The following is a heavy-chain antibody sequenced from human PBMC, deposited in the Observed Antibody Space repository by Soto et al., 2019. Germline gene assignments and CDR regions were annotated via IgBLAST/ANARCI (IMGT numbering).Heavy chain of an antibody. J-gene: IGHJ4*02. CDR2: IYHTGRST. D-gene: IGHD3-22*01. V-gene: IGHV4-30-2*01. Sequence: SETLSLTCTVSGGSVSSGGYSWSWIRQPPGKGLAWIGYIYHTGRSTYYNPSLKSRIAISVDRSKNQFPLKLSSVTAADTAVYYCATGDGYFVYYFDYWGPGTLVTVSS. CDR1: GGSVSSGGYS. CDR3: ATGDGYFVYYFDY.